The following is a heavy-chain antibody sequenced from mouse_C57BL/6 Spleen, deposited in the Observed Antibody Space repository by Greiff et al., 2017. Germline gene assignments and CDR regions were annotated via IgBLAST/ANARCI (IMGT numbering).Heavy chain of an antibody. CDR2: IRNEANGYTT. V-gene: IGHV7-3*01. D-gene: IGHD1-1*01. J-gene: IGHJ4*01. CDR1: GFTFTDYY. CDR3: ARYISFIYFAMDY. Sequence: EVKLVESGGGLVQPGGSLSLSCAASGFTFTDYYMSWVRQPPGKALEWLGFIRNEANGYTTAYSASVKGRFTSSRDNSQSILDLQMNAVGAEVSATSCCARYISFIYFAMDYWGQGTSVTVSS.